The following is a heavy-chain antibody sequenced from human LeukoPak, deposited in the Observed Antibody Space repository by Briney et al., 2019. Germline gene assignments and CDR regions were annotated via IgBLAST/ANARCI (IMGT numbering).Heavy chain of an antibody. CDR2: IYYSGST. Sequence: KPSETLSLTCTVSGGSISSSSYYWGWIRQPPGKGLEWIGSIYYSGSTYYNPSLKSRVTISVDTSKNQFSLKLSSVTAADTAVYYCARLLRPRHYYFDYWGQGTLVTVSS. CDR1: GGSISSSSYY. V-gene: IGHV4-39*01. J-gene: IGHJ4*02. CDR3: ARLLRPRHYYFDY. D-gene: IGHD3-16*01.